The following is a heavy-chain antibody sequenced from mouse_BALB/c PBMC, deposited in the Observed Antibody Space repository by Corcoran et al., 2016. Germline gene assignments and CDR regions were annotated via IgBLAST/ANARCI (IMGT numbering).Heavy chain of an antibody. CDR2: VWWDAVK. Sequence: VTLKESGPGILQPSQTLSLTCSFSGFSLSPPGMGVGWLRQPSGKGLEWLAHVWWDAVKRYNPALKSRLTISKDTSSSQVFLKIASVDTADTATYYCARIDYGNYYAMDYWGQGTSVTVSS. CDR3: ARIDYGNYYAMDY. D-gene: IGHD2-1*01. V-gene: IGHV8-8*01. CDR1: GFSLSPPGMG. J-gene: IGHJ4*01.